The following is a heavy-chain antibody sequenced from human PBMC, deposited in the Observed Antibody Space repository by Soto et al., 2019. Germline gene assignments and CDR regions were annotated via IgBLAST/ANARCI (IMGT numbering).Heavy chain of an antibody. CDR3: ARGRDLTLYYGMDV. V-gene: IGHV1-18*04. CDR2: ISAYNGNT. Sequence: ASVKVSCKASGYTFTSYGISWVRQTPGQGLEWMGWISAYNGNTNYAQKLQGRVTMTTDTSTSTAYMELRSLRSDDTAVYYCARGRDLTLYYGMDVWGQGTTVTVSS. J-gene: IGHJ6*02. CDR1: GYTFTSYG.